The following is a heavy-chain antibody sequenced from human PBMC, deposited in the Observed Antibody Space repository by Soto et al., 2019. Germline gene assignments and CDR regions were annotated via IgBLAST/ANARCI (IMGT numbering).Heavy chain of an antibody. CDR3: ARAADYGDYFDY. CDR1: GFIFRTYT. D-gene: IGHD4-17*01. J-gene: IGHJ4*02. Sequence: PGGSLRLSCAASGFIFRTYTMNWVRQAPGKGLEWVSGIGTAGDTYYPGSVKGRFTISRDNAKNSLYLQMNSLRAEDTAVYYRARAADYGDYFDYWGQRTLVTVSS. CDR2: IGTAGDT. V-gene: IGHV3-13*01.